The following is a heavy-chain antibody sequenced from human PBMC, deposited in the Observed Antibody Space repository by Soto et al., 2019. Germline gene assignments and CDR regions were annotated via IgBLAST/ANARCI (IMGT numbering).Heavy chain of an antibody. J-gene: IGHJ4*02. V-gene: IGHV1-69*04. CDR2: IIPILGIA. Sequence: ASVKVSCNASGGTFSSYTISWVRQAPGQGLEWMGRIIPILGIANYAQKFQGRVTITADKSTSTAYMELSSLRSEDTAVYYCARDEDGYNFDYWGQGTLVTVSS. D-gene: IGHD5-12*01. CDR3: ARDEDGYNFDY. CDR1: GGTFSSYT.